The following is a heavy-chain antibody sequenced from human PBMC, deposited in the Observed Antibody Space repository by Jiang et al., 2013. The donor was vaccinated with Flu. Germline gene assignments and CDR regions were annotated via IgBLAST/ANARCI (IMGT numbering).Heavy chain of an antibody. V-gene: IGHV4-4*07. D-gene: IGHD5-24*01. CDR1: GDSIDHYF. CDR3: ARGPAALGDFPHNYFNP. Sequence: GPGLVKPSETLSLTCTVSGDSIDHYFWSWIRQTAGKGLEWIGRVFPSGTFNYNPSLKSRVKMSVDASKNQVFLNLTSLTAADTAIYFCARGPAALGDFPHNYFNPWGRGTLVTVSS. J-gene: IGHJ5*02. CDR2: VFPSGTF.